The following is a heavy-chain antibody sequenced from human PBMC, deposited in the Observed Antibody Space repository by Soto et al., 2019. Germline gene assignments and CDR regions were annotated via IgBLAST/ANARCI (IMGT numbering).Heavy chain of an antibody. CDR3: ARVGVGSGWSILYYYYGMDV. D-gene: IGHD6-19*01. Sequence: GGSLRLSCAASGFTVSSNYMSWVRQAPGKGLEWVSVIYSGGSTYYADSVKGRFTISRDNSKNTLYLQMNSLRAEDTAVYYCARVGVGSGWSILYYYYGMDVWGQGTTVTVSS. CDR1: GFTVSSNY. V-gene: IGHV3-53*01. J-gene: IGHJ6*02. CDR2: IYSGGST.